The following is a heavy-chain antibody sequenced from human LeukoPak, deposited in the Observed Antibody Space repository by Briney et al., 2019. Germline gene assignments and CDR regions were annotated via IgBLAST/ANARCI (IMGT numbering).Heavy chain of an antibody. Sequence: SETLSLTCAVYGGSFSGYYWSWIRQPPGKGLEWIGEINHSGSTNYNPSLESRVTISVDTSKNQFSLKLSSVTAADTAVYYCAGTYYYGSGPPGWFDPWGQGTLVTVSS. CDR1: GGSFSGYY. V-gene: IGHV4-34*01. J-gene: IGHJ5*02. CDR2: INHSGST. D-gene: IGHD3-10*01. CDR3: AGTYYYGSGPPGWFDP.